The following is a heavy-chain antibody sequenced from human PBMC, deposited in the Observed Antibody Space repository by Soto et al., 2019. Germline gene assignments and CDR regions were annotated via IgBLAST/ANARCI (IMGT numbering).Heavy chain of an antibody. Sequence: GGSLRLSCAASGFTFSSYAMSWVRQAPGKGLEWVSAISGSGGSTCYADSVKGRFTISRDNSKNTLYLQMNSLRAEDTAVYYCAKEDRITMIVESKLQLYNWFDPWGQGTLVTVSS. D-gene: IGHD3-22*01. J-gene: IGHJ5*02. CDR2: ISGSGGST. CDR1: GFTFSSYA. CDR3: AKEDRITMIVESKLQLYNWFDP. V-gene: IGHV3-23*01.